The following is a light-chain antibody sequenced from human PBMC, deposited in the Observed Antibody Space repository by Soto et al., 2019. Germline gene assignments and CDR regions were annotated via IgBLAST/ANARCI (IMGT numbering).Light chain of an antibody. CDR3: CSYAGSSTYV. J-gene: IGLJ1*01. V-gene: IGLV2-14*03. CDR1: SSDIGRYKY. Sequence: QSALTQPASVSGSPGQSITISCTGTSSDIGRYKYVSWYQQHPSKAPKVMIFEVSNRPSGVSDRFSGSKSGNTASLTISGLKAEDEADYYCCSYAGSSTYVFGTGTKLTVL. CDR2: EVS.